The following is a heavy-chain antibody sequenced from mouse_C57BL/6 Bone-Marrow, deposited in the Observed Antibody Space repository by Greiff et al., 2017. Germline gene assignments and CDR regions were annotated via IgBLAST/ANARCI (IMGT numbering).Heavy chain of an antibody. J-gene: IGHJ1*03. Sequence: QVQLQQPGAELVKPGASVKLSCKASGYTFTSYWMHWVKQRPGQGLEWIGMIHPNSGSTNYNEKFKSKATLTVDTSSSTAYMQLSSLTSEDSAVYYCARGGLLRYFDVWGTGTTVTVSS. CDR3: ARGGLLRYFDV. CDR1: GYTFTSYW. CDR2: IHPNSGST. V-gene: IGHV1-64*01. D-gene: IGHD2-3*01.